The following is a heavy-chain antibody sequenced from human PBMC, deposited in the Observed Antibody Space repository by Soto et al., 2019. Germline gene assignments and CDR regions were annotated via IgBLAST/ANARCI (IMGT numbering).Heavy chain of an antibody. V-gene: IGHV1-24*01. CDR2: FDPEDGGT. J-gene: IGHJ6*02. D-gene: IGHD6-6*01. CDR1: GYTMTELF. CDR3: ATGISSSSGYYYYYGMDV. Sequence: ASVKVSCKGSGYTMTELFIHWGRHTPGKGLEWMGGFDPEDGGTIYAQKFQGRVTMTEDTSTDTAYMELSSLRSEDTAVYYCATGISSSSGYYYYYGMDVWGQGTTVTVS.